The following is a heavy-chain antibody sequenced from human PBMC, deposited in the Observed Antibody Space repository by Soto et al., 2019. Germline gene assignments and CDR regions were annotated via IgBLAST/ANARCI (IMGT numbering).Heavy chain of an antibody. Sequence: EVQLVESGGGLVQPGGSLRLSCAASGFTFSNYWMSWVRQAPGKGLEWVANIKHDGSEKYYVDSVKGRFTISRDNAKNSLYLQINSLRAEDTAVYYCARDANTRRGVMTNFWGQGTTVTVSS. D-gene: IGHD3-10*01. J-gene: IGHJ6*02. CDR2: IKHDGSEK. V-gene: IGHV3-7*04. CDR1: GFTFSNYW. CDR3: ARDANTRRGVMTNF.